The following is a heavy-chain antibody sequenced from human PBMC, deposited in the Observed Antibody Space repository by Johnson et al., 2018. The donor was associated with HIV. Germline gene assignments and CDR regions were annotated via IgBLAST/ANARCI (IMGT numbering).Heavy chain of an antibody. CDR1: GFTFSSYG. CDR3: ARGANFWSANDAFDI. Sequence: QVQLVESGGGVVQPGRSLRLSCAASGFTFSSYGMHWVRQAPGKGLEWVAVIWYDGSNKYYADSVKGRFTISRDNSKNTLYLQMNSLRAEDTAVYYCARGANFWSANDAFDIWGQGTKVTVS. CDR2: IWYDGSNK. V-gene: IGHV3-30*19. J-gene: IGHJ3*02. D-gene: IGHD3-3*01.